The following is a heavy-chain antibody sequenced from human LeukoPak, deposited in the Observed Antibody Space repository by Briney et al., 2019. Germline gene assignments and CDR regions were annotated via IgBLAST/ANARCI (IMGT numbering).Heavy chain of an antibody. CDR1: GFTFSSYW. D-gene: IGHD5/OR15-5a*01. CDR2: IDGDGSNT. Sequence: TGGSLRLSCAASGFTFSSYWMEWVRQAPGKGLVWVSRIDGDGSNTNYADSVKGRFTVSRDNAKNTLYLQMSSLRAEDTAVYYCARGLHGPDYWGQGTLVTVSS. J-gene: IGHJ4*02. CDR3: ARGLHGPDY. V-gene: IGHV3-74*01.